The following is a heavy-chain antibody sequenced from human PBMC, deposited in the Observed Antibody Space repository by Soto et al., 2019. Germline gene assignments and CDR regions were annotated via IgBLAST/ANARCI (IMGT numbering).Heavy chain of an antibody. Sequence: QVQLVQSGAEVKKPGASVKVSCKASGYTFTSYDINWVRQATGQGLEWMGWMNPNSGNTGYAQKFQGRVTMTRNTSISTAYMELGSLRSEDTAVYYCASSIDLDYYYGMDVWGQGTTVTVSS. CDR2: MNPNSGNT. D-gene: IGHD3-22*01. J-gene: IGHJ6*02. CDR1: GYTFTSYD. CDR3: ASSIDLDYYYGMDV. V-gene: IGHV1-8*01.